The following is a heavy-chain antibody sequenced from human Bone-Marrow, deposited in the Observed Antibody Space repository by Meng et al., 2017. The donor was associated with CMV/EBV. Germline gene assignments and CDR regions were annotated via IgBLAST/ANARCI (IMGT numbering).Heavy chain of an antibody. J-gene: IGHJ3*02. CDR1: GFTFSSYA. D-gene: IGHD4-23*01. Sequence: GESLKISCAASGFTFSSYAMHWVRQAPGKGLEWVAVISYDGSNKYYADSVKGRFTISRDNSKNTLYLQMNSLRAEDTAVYYCARDLDYGGNRAMGAFDIWGQGTMVTVSS. CDR2: ISYDGSNK. V-gene: IGHV3-30-3*01. CDR3: ARDLDYGGNRAMGAFDI.